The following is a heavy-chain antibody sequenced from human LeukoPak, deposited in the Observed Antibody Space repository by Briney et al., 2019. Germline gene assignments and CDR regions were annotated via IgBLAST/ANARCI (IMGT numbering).Heavy chain of an antibody. CDR1: GGSISSSSYY. D-gene: IGHD2-15*01. J-gene: IGHJ4*02. Sequence: SETLSLTCTVSGGSISSSSYYWGWIRHPPGKGLEWIGSIYYSGSTYYNPSLKSRVTISVDTSKNHFSLKLSSMTAADTAVYYCAGHVEEVTRVNSVDYWGQGTLVTVSS. CDR3: AGHVEEVTRVNSVDY. V-gene: IGHV4-39*01. CDR2: IYYSGST.